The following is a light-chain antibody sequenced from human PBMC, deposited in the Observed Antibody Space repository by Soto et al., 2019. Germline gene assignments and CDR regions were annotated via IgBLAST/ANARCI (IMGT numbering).Light chain of an antibody. J-gene: IGKJ4*01. V-gene: IGKV1-39*01. CDR1: QSINSY. Sequence: DIQLTQSPSSLSASVGDRVTITCRASQSINSYLNWYQQEPGKAPNLLIYAASSLQSGVPSRFSGSGFGTDFTLTISSLQPEDFAIYYCQQSYSTPQTFGGGTRVEIK. CDR2: AAS. CDR3: QQSYSTPQT.